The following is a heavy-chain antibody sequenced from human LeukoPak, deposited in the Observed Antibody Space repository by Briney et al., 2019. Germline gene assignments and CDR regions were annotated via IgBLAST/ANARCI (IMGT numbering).Heavy chain of an antibody. V-gene: IGHV3-30-3*01. CDR3: AKDRNLEGFGY. D-gene: IGHD1-1*01. Sequence: GGSLRLSCAASGFTFSSYAMHWVRQAPGKGLEWVAVISYDGSNKYYADSVKGRFTISRDNSKNTLYLQMNSLRAEDTAVYYCAKDRNLEGFGYWGQGTLVTVSS. CDR2: ISYDGSNK. J-gene: IGHJ4*02. CDR1: GFTFSSYA.